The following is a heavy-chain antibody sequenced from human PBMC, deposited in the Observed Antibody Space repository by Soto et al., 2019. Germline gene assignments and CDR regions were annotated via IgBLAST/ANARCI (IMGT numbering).Heavy chain of an antibody. J-gene: IGHJ6*03. V-gene: IGHV3-11*01. CDR2: ISSSGSTI. CDR1: GFTFSDYY. D-gene: IGHD3-10*01. Sequence: GGSLRLSCAASGFTFSDYYMSWIRQAPGKGLEWVSYISSSGSTIYYADSVKGRFTISRDNAKNSLYLQMNSLRAEDTAVYYYSRCVYVSGSYYKVDYYYYMDVWGKGTTVTVSS. CDR3: SRCVYVSGSYYKVDYYYYMDV.